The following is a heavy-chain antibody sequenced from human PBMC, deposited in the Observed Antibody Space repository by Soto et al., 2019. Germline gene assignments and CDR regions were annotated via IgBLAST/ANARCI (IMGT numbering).Heavy chain of an antibody. CDR1: GGSFSNHY. CDR3: ARAPPSYDYVWGSYRPDAFDV. Sequence: QVQQQQWGAGLLKPSETLSLTCAVYGGSFSNHYWSWIRQPPGKGLEWIGEINHSGSTSYNPSLKSRVTISVSTSKNQFSLKLSSVTAADTAVYYCARAPPSYDYVWGSYRPDAFDVWGQGTMVTVSS. J-gene: IGHJ3*01. CDR2: INHSGST. D-gene: IGHD3-16*02. V-gene: IGHV4-34*01.